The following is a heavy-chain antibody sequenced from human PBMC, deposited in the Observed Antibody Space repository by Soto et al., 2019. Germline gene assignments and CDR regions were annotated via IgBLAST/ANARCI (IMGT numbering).Heavy chain of an antibody. CDR2: IHYSGST. Sequence: SETLSLRCTVSGVSITSHYWTWIRQPPGKGLEWIGNIHYSGSTNYSPSLKGRVIISVDTSENQSSLKLSSVATADTAVYYCTVGGPRHPLAYWAQRTPVPVSS. D-gene: IGHD3-16*01. J-gene: IGHJ4*02. CDR3: TVGGPRHPLAY. V-gene: IGHV4-59*11. CDR1: GVSITSHY.